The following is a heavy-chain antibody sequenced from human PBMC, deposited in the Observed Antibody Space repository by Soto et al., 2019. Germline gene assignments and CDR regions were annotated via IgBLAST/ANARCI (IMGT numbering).Heavy chain of an antibody. V-gene: IGHV4-30-4*01. CDR2: IYYSGNT. J-gene: IGHJ4*02. D-gene: IGHD3-10*01. CDR3: ARDRRHDYRSNYPGY. CDR1: GGSISSSDYY. Sequence: LSLTCTVSGGSISSSDYYWSWIRQPPGKGLEWIGYIYYSGNTYYNPTLKSRVYISVDTSKNQFSLNLTSVTAADTAVYYCARDRRHDYRSNYPGYWGQGTLVTVS.